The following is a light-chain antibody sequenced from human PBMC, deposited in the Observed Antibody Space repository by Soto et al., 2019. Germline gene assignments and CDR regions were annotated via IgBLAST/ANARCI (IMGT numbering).Light chain of an antibody. J-gene: IGLJ1*01. CDR3: CSYTSSSTHV. CDR1: SSDVGGYNF. CDR2: DVN. V-gene: IGLV2-14*03. Sequence: QSALTQPASVSGSPGQSITISCTGTSSDVGGYNFVSWYQQHPGKVPKLMIFDVNRRPSGVSDRFSGSKSGNTAFLTISVLQAEDEGDYYCCSYTSSSTHVFGSGTKLTVL.